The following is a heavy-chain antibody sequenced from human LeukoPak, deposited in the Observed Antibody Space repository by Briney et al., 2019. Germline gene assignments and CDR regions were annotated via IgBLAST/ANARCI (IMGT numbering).Heavy chain of an antibody. J-gene: IGHJ4*02. CDR2: ISSDGSST. Sequence: GGSLRLSCAASGFTFSSYWMHWVRQAPGKGLVWVSRISSDGSSTSYADSVKGRFTISRDNAKNTLYLQMNSLRAEDTAVYYCARVGGSYGPFDYWGQGTLVAVSS. CDR1: GFTFSSYW. CDR3: ARVGGSYGPFDY. D-gene: IGHD3-16*01. V-gene: IGHV3-74*01.